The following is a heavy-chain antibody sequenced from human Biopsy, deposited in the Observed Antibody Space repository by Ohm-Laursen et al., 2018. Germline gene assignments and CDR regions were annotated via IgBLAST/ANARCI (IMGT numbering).Heavy chain of an antibody. V-gene: IGHV3-9*03. D-gene: IGHD1-26*01. J-gene: IGHJ6*04. CDR1: GFTFDDHG. CDR3: ARDRGGARYGMDV. Sequence: SLRLSCASSGFTFDDHGMHWVRQPPGKGLELVSGIRRNSAIIDYADSVRGRFTISRDNARRFLFLQMNNLKSEDIALYYCARDRGGARYGMDVWGRGTTVTVSS. CDR2: IRRNSAII.